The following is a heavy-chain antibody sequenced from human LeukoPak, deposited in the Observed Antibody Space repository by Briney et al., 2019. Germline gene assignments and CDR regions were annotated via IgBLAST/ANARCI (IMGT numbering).Heavy chain of an antibody. V-gene: IGHV3-53*01. CDR2: IYSGGST. J-gene: IGHJ5*02. CDR3: AREGATIRDQDFDP. D-gene: IGHD5-12*01. Sequence: GGSLRLSCAASGFTVSSNYMSWVRQAPGKGLEWVSVIYSGGSTYYADSVKGRFTISRDNSKNTLYLQMNSLRAEDTAVYYCAREGATIRDQDFDPWGQGTLVTVPS. CDR1: GFTVSSNY.